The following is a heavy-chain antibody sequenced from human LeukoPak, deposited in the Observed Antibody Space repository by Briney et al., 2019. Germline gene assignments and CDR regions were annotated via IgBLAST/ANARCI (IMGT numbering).Heavy chain of an antibody. V-gene: IGHV3-66*01. D-gene: IGHD6-13*01. CDR3: ARDQVGSSCDY. J-gene: IGHJ4*02. Sequence: PGGSLRLSCAASGFTVSSNYMSWVHQAPGKGLEWVSVIYSGGSTYYADSVKGRFTISRDNSKNTLYLQMNSLRAEDTAVYYCARDQVGSSCDYWGQGTLVTVSS. CDR2: IYSGGST. CDR1: GFTVSSNY.